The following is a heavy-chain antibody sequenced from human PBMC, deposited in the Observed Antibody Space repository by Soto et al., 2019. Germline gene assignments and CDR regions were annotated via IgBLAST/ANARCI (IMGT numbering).Heavy chain of an antibody. Sequence: PSETLSLTCTVSGDSITRGDYYWSWIRQSPGKGLEWIGYIHYGGSTSNNPSLESRVTMSIDTSKNQFSLKLTSVTAADTAVYYCARARPYYYYYYGLDFWGQGTTVTVSS. CDR2: IHYGGST. J-gene: IGHJ6*02. CDR3: ARARPYYYYYYGLDF. V-gene: IGHV4-30-4*01. CDR1: GDSITRGDYY.